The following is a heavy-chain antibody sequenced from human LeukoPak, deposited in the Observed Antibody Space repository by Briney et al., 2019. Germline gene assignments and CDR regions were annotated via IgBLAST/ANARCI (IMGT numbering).Heavy chain of an antibody. CDR2: ISSSMISI. CDR3: ARVYDVLTGGFDH. CDR1: GITFRRYG. Sequence: GGSLRLSCASSGITFRRYGMNWVRQAPGKGLEWVSFISSSMISIHYADSVQGRFTISRDNARNILYLQMNSLRAEDTAVYYCARVYDVLTGGFDHWGQGALVTVSS. J-gene: IGHJ4*02. V-gene: IGHV3-21*01. D-gene: IGHD3-9*01.